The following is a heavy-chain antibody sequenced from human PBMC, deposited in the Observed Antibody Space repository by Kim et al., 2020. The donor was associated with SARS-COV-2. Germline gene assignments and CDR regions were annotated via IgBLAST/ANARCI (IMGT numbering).Heavy chain of an antibody. CDR2: ISAYNGNT. V-gene: IGHV1-18*01. Sequence: ASVKVSCKASGYTFTSYGISWVRQAPGQGLEWMGWISAYNGNTNYAQKLQGRVTMTTDTSTSTAYMELRSLRSDDTAVYYCARGDLWFGESYNWFDPWGQGTLVTVSS. CDR3: ARGDLWFGESYNWFDP. CDR1: GYTFTSYG. J-gene: IGHJ5*02. D-gene: IGHD3-10*01.